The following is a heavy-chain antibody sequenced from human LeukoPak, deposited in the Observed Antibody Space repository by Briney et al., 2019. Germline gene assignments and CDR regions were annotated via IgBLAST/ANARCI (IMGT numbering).Heavy chain of an antibody. CDR3: ARDGGTAMVFGAFDI. J-gene: IGHJ3*02. Sequence: GGSLRLSCAASGFTFSSYAMHWVRQATGKGLEYVSAISSNGGSTYYANSVKGRFTISRDNSKNTLYLQMGSLRAEDMAVYYCARDGGTAMVFGAFDIWGQGTMVTVSS. CDR1: GFTFSSYA. V-gene: IGHV3-64*01. CDR2: ISSNGGST. D-gene: IGHD5-18*01.